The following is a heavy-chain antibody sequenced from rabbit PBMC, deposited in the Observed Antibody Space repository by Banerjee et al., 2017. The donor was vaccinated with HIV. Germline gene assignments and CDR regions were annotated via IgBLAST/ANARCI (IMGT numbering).Heavy chain of an antibody. J-gene: IGHJ6*01. D-gene: IGHD6-1*01. CDR3: AREGYAAYAGYDYWDL. CDR1: GFDFSSYY. CDR2: INPVFDST. Sequence: QLEESAGGLVNPGGSLKLSCKASGFDFSSYYMSWVRQAPGKGLEWIGYINPVFDSTYYASWVNGRFTISSHNAQNTLYLQLNSLTAADTATYFCAREGYAAYAGYDYWDLWGPGTLVTVS. V-gene: IGHV1S7*01.